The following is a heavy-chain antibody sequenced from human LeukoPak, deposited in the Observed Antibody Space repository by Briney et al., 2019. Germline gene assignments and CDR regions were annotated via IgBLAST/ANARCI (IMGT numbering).Heavy chain of an antibody. D-gene: IGHD1-26*01. J-gene: IGHJ4*02. V-gene: IGHV1-3*01. Sequence: ASVKVSCKASGYTFTSYAMHWVRQAPGQRLEWMGWINAGNGNTKYSQKFQGRVTMTRNTSISTAYMELSSLRSEDTAVYSRAAVGATGNYFDYWGQGTLVTVSS. CDR2: INAGNGNT. CDR3: AAVGATGNYFDY. CDR1: GYTFTSYA.